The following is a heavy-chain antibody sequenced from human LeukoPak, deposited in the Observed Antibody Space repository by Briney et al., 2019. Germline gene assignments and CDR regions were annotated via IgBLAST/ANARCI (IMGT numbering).Heavy chain of an antibody. Sequence: GGSLRLSCAASGFTFRNYAMTWVRQAPGKGLEWVSAISGSGGSTYYADSVKGRFTISRDNSKNTLYLQMNSLRAEDTAVYYCAKESNRYSGSYYFDYWGQGTLVTVSS. D-gene: IGHD1-26*01. CDR2: ISGSGGST. CDR1: GFTFRNYA. J-gene: IGHJ4*02. CDR3: AKESNRYSGSYYFDY. V-gene: IGHV3-23*01.